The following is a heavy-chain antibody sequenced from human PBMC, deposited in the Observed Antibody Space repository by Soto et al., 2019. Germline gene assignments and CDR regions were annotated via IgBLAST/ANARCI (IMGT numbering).Heavy chain of an antibody. V-gene: IGHV1-3*01. CDR3: ARAVVAATPVDY. CDR1: GYTFTSYA. J-gene: IGHJ4*02. CDR2: INAGNGNT. D-gene: IGHD2-15*01. Sequence: GASVKVSCKASGYTFTSYAMHWVRQATGQRLEWMGWINAGNGNTKYSQKFQGRVTITRDTSASTAYMELSSLRSEDTAVYYCARAVVAATPVDYWGQGTLVTVSS.